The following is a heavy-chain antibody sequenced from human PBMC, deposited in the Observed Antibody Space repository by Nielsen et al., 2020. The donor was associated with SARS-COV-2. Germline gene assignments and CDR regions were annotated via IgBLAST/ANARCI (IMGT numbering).Heavy chain of an antibody. V-gene: IGHV3-21*01. CDR2: ISSSSSYI. CDR1: GFTFSSYS. J-gene: IGHJ6*02. Sequence: GESLKISCAASGFTFSSYSMNWVRQAPGKGLEWVSSISSSSSYIYYADSVKGRFTISRDNAKNTLYLQMNSLRAEDTAVYYCARDPTTLTYYDFWSGYYSHGMDVWGQGTTVTVSS. D-gene: IGHD3-3*01. CDR3: ARDPTTLTYYDFWSGYYSHGMDV.